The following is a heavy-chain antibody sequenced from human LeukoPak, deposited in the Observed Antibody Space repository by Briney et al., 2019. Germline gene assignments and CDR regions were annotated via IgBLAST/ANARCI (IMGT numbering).Heavy chain of an antibody. CDR3: ANLNCGGDCAAFDY. D-gene: IGHD2-21*02. CDR2: ISYDGSNK. CDR1: GFTFRSYA. J-gene: IGHJ4*02. Sequence: GRSLRLSCAASGFTFRSYAMHRVRQAPGKELEWVAVISYDGSNKYYADSVKGRFTISRDNSKNTLYLQMNSLRAEDTAVYYCANLNCGGDCAAFDYWGQGTLVTVSS. V-gene: IGHV3-30*01.